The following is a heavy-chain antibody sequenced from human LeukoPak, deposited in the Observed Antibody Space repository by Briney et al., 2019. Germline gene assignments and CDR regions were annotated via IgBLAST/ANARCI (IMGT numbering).Heavy chain of an antibody. J-gene: IGHJ4*02. CDR3: ARAGHNSESGGYDY. V-gene: IGHV1-2*02. CDR1: GYTFIDHY. Sequence: ASVKVSCKPSGYTFIDHYIHWVRQAPGQGLESMGWIDPNIGNTNYAQKFQSRVTMTRDTSSSTAYIELSRLRSDDTAVYYCARAGHNSESGGYDYWGQGTLVTVSS. D-gene: IGHD3-22*01. CDR2: IDPNIGNT.